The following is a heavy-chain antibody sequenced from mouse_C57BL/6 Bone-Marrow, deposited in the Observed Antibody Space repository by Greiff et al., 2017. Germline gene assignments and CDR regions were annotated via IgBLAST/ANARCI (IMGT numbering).Heavy chain of an antibody. V-gene: IGHV1-64*01. CDR1: GYTFTSYW. J-gene: IGHJ4*01. CDR2: IHPNSGST. CDR3: AREPVYGSSFYYYAMDY. D-gene: IGHD1-1*01. Sequence: QVQLQQPGAELVKPGASVKLSCKASGYTFTSYWMHWVKQRPGQGLEWIGMIHPNSGSTNYNEKFKSKVTLTVDKSSSTAYMQLSSLTSEDSAVYYCAREPVYGSSFYYYAMDYWGQGTSVTVSA.